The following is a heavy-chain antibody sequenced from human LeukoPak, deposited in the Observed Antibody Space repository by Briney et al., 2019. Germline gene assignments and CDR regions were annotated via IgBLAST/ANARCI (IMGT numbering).Heavy chain of an antibody. CDR2: INDNGGRT. CDR3: VKDVGGSYAFDY. CDR1: GFTFSRYA. J-gene: IGHJ4*02. D-gene: IGHD1-26*01. V-gene: IGHV3-64D*09. Sequence: GGSLRLSCSAAGFTFSRYAMHWVRQAPGKGLEYVSGINDNGGRTHYGDSVKGRFSISRDNSKNTLHLQMSTLRAEDTALYYCVKDVGGSYAFDYWGQGILVTVAS.